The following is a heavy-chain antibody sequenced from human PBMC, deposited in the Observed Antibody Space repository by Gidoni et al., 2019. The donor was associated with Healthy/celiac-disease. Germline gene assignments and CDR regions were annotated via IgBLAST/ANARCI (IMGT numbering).Heavy chain of an antibody. J-gene: IGHJ6*02. CDR1: GYTFTSYY. CDR2: INPSGGST. V-gene: IGHV1-46*01. Sequence: QVQLVQSGAEVKKPGASVKVSCKASGYTFTSYYMHWVRQAPGQGLEWMGIINPSGGSTSYAQKFQGRVTMTRDTSTSTVYMELSSLRSEDTAVYYCAREDSGIAAAGTSYYYYYGMDVWGQGTTVTVSS. D-gene: IGHD6-13*01. CDR3: AREDSGIAAAGTSYYYYYGMDV.